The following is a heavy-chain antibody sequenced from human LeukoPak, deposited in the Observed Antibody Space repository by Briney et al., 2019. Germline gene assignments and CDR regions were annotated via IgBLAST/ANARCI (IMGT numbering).Heavy chain of an antibody. Sequence: SETLSLTCAASGGSVSSSTYYWGWIRQPPGKGLEWIGNIYYTGSSYYNPSLKSRVTMSVDTSKNQFSLKMNSVTAADTAVYYCARLSKGRYFDYIFDFWGQGTLLTVSS. CDR2: IYYTGSS. CDR3: ARLSKGRYFDYIFDF. D-gene: IGHD3-9*01. CDR1: GGSVSSSTYY. V-gene: IGHV4-39*01. J-gene: IGHJ4*02.